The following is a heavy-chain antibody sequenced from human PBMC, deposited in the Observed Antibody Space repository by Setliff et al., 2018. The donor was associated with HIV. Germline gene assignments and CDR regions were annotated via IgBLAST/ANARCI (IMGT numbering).Heavy chain of an antibody. D-gene: IGHD3-22*01. J-gene: IGHJ3*01. CDR1: GGYFSGYY. V-gene: IGHV4-34*01. Sequence: SETLSLTCAVYGGYFSGYYWSWIRQPPGKGLEWIGEINHSGSTNYNPSLKSRVTMSVDTSKNQFSLKLSSVTAADTAAYYCARVPDLYSHDSNDYRIDAFDVWGQGTMVTVSS. CDR3: ARVPDLYSHDSNDYRIDAFDV. CDR2: INHSGST.